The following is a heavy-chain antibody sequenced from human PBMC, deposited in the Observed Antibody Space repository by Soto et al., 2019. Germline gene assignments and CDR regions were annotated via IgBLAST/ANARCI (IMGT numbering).Heavy chain of an antibody. CDR2: INSAGST. V-gene: IGHV3-66*01. J-gene: IGHJ6*02. CDR3: VRENYYYGMDV. CDR1: GFDASVNY. Sequence: LRLSCAASGFDASVNYMTWVRQAPGKGLEWVSAINSAGSTFYADSVKGRFTISRDNSKNTLYLQMNSLRVEDTAMYYCVRENYYYGMDVGGQGTAVTVSS.